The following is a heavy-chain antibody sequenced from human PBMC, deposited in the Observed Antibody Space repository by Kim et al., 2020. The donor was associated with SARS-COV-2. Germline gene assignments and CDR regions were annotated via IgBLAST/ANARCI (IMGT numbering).Heavy chain of an antibody. CDR2: IRSKANSYAT. J-gene: IGHJ3*02. CDR1: GFTLSGST. CDR3: TRVNPIAGGWYDAFD. Sequence: GGSLRLSCAASGFTLSGSTVHWVRQASGKGLEWVGRIRSKANSYATAYAASVKNSFTISRDDSKNTAYLQMNSLKTEDTAVYYCTRVNPIAGGWYDAFD. V-gene: IGHV3-73*01. D-gene: IGHD6-19*01.